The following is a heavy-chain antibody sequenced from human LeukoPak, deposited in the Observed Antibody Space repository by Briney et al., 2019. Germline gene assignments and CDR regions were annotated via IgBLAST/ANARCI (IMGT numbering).Heavy chain of an antibody. V-gene: IGHV4-59*01. J-gene: IGHJ5*02. D-gene: IGHD3-22*01. CDR1: GGSISSFY. CDR2: ISYSGST. CDR3: ARNNYETIGYYFDP. Sequence: SETLSLTCTVSGGSISSFYWSWIRQPPGKGLEWIGYISYSGSTIYNPSLKSRVTISIDTSRNQFSLKLNSVTAADTAVYYCARNNYETIGYYFDPWGQGTLVTVSS.